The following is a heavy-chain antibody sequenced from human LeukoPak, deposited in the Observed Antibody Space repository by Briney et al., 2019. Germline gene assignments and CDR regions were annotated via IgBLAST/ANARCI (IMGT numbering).Heavy chain of an antibody. Sequence: SVKVFCKTSGGTFNNSAISWVRQAPGQGLEWLGGIMPLFGTAGYAQNFQGRVTITKDESTRTVYLELTSLTSDDTAVYYCARDVHGDYGSGWFDPWGQGTLVSVSS. CDR2: IMPLFGTA. V-gene: IGHV1-69*05. CDR1: GGTFNNSA. D-gene: IGHD4-17*01. J-gene: IGHJ5*02. CDR3: ARDVHGDYGSGWFDP.